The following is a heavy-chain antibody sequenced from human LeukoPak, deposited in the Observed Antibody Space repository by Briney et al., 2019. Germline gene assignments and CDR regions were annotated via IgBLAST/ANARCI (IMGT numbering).Heavy chain of an antibody. Sequence: ASVKVSCKASGYTFTGYYMHWVRQAPGQGLEWMGRINPNSGGTNYAQKFQGRVTMTRDTSISTAYMELSRLRSDDTAVYCCARELVKQLVWDYWGQGTLVTVSS. J-gene: IGHJ4*02. D-gene: IGHD6-13*01. CDR2: INPNSGGT. V-gene: IGHV1-2*06. CDR3: ARELVKQLVWDY. CDR1: GYTFTGYY.